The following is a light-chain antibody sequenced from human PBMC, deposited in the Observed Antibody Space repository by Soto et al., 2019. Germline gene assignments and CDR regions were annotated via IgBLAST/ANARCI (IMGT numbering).Light chain of an antibody. CDR2: DAS. CDR1: QSIRGW. CDR3: HQDNSFSPWT. Sequence: DIQMTQYPSTLSASVGDRVTITCRASQSIRGWLAWYQQKPGKAPNLLIYDASRLKSGVPSRFSGRGSGTEFTLSISGRQPDDFAPYYRHQDNSFSPWTFGQGTKVEV. J-gene: IGKJ1*01. V-gene: IGKV1-5*01.